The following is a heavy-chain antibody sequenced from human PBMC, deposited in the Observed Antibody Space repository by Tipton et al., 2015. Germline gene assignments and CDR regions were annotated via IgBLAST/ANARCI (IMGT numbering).Heavy chain of an antibody. J-gene: IGHJ6*02. V-gene: IGHV4-59*11. CDR2: ISYTETS. D-gene: IGHD5-24*01. CDR1: GYFISSGHY. CDR3: ARDLEHGMDV. Sequence: GLVKPSETLSLTCAVSGYFISSGHYWSWIRQPPGKGLEWIGYISYTETSHYNASLKSRVTISIDTSKNQFSLKLSSVTAADTAVYYCARDLEHGMDVWGQGTTVTVSS.